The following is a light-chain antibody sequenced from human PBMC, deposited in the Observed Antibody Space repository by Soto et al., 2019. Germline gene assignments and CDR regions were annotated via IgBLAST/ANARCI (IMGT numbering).Light chain of an antibody. CDR3: QQYGTSPPLT. V-gene: IGKV3-20*01. CDR1: QSITNNH. Sequence: EIVMTQSPATLSVSPGQRATLSCRASQSITNNHLAWYQQKPGQAPRLLIYGASSRATGIPDRFSGSGSATDFTLTISRLEPEDFAVYYCQQYGTSPPLTFGGGTKVEIK. J-gene: IGKJ4*01. CDR2: GAS.